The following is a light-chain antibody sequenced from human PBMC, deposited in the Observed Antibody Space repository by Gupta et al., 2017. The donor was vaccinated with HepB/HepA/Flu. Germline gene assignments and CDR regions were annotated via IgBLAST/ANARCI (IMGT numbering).Light chain of an antibody. CDR2: EDD. CDR1: SGSIDSAY. CDR3: QSFHSSNQGWV. J-gene: IGLJ3*02. V-gene: IGLV6-57*03. Sequence: FILTQPQSVSESPGKTVTISCTRSSGSIDSAYVQWYQQRPGSAPTTLIYEDDQRRSGVPDRFSVSVDSSSNSAYLTISRLETADEADYFCQSFHSSNQGWVFGGGTKLTAL.